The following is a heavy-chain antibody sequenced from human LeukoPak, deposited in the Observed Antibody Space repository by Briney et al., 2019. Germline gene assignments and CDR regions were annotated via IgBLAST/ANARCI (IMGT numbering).Heavy chain of an antibody. CDR1: GGTFISYA. Sequence: SVKVSCKASGGTFISYAISWVRQAPGQGLEWMGGIIPIFGTANYAQKFQGRVTITADESTSTAYMELSSLRSEDTAVYYCARLATVRKYYFDYWGQGTLVTVSS. J-gene: IGHJ4*02. V-gene: IGHV1-69*13. CDR2: IIPIFGTA. CDR3: ARLATVRKYYFDY. D-gene: IGHD5-24*01.